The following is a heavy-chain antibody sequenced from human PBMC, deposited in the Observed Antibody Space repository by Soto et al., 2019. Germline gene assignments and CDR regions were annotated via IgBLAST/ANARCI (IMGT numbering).Heavy chain of an antibody. CDR1: GDSISGGASF. CDR2: VYYSGSS. Sequence: SETLSLTCTVSGDSISGGASFWSWIRQPPGKGLEWIANVYYSGSSYYNPSLKSRLTISVDTTKNQFSLQLKSMTAADTAVYYCAKLYCTSSTCYFPGWFDPRGQGTLVTVYS. D-gene: IGHD2-2*01. CDR3: AKLYCTSSTCYFPGWFDP. V-gene: IGHV4-31*03. J-gene: IGHJ5*02.